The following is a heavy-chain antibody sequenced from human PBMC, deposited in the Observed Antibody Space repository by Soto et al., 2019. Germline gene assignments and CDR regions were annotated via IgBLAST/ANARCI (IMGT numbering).Heavy chain of an antibody. V-gene: IGHV3-30*18. CDR3: AKLDYGDSYYYYGMDV. CDR1: GFTFSSYG. CDR2: ISYDGSNK. J-gene: IGHJ6*02. Sequence: QVQLVESGGGVVQPGRSLRLSCAASGFTFSSYGMHWVRQAPGKGLEWLAVISYDGSNKYYADSVKGRFTISRDNSKNTLYLQMNSLRAEDTAVYYCAKLDYGDSYYYYGMDVWGQGTTVTVSS. D-gene: IGHD4-17*01.